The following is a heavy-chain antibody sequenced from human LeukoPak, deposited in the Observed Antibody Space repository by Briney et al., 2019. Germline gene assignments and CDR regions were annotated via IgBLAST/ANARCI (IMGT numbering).Heavy chain of an antibody. D-gene: IGHD6-19*01. CDR3: ALLAVASDFDY. J-gene: IGHJ4*02. CDR1: EFPFSFYE. V-gene: IGHV3-48*03. CDR2: IGSSGTNR. Sequence: PGGSLRLSCAVSEFPFSFYEMNWVRQAPGKGLEWVSNIGSSGTNRYYADSVKGRFSISRDNAKSSLYLQVNSLRVEDTAVYYCALLAVASDFDYWGQGALVTVSS.